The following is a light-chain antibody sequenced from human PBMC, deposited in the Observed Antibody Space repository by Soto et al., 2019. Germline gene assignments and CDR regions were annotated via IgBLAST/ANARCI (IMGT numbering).Light chain of an antibody. J-gene: IGLJ1*01. CDR1: SSDVGGYDY. V-gene: IGLV2-14*01. Sequence: QSALTQPASVSGSPGESITISCTGTSSDVGGYDYVSWYQQHPGKAPKLMIYEVSNRPSGVSNRFSGSKSGNTASLTISGLQAEDEADYFCSLYTSSHGYVFGTGTKVTVL. CDR3: SLYTSSHGYV. CDR2: EVS.